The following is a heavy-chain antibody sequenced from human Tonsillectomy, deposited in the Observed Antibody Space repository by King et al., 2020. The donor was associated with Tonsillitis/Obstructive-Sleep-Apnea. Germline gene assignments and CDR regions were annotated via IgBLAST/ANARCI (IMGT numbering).Heavy chain of an antibody. V-gene: IGHV4-34*01. D-gene: IGHD2-2*01. CDR2: INHSGST. Sequence: VQLQQWGAGLLKPSETLSLTCAVYGGSFRAYNWSWIRQPPGKGLEWIGEINHSGSTNYNPSLKSRVTISVDTSKNQFSLKLSSLTAADTAVYYCAREDIVVVPAAGYSYYFMDVWGKGTTVTVSS. J-gene: IGHJ6*03. CDR3: AREDIVVVPAAGYSYYFMDV. CDR1: GGSFRAYN.